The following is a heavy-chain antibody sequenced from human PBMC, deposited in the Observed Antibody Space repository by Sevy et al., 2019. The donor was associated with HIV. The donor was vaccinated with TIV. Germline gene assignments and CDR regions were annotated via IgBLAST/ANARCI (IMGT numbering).Heavy chain of an antibody. CDR1: GFTFSRYA. V-gene: IGHV3-23*01. J-gene: IGHJ4*02. CDR2: ISGSGGSSDKT. Sequence: GGSLRLSCAASGFTFSRYAMNWVRQAPGKGLEWVSGISGSGGSSDKTNYADSVNGRFTISRDDSKNSLYLQLNSLRAEDTAIYYCARKYDSSGYFDYWGQGTLVTVSS. D-gene: IGHD3-22*01. CDR3: ARKYDSSGYFDY.